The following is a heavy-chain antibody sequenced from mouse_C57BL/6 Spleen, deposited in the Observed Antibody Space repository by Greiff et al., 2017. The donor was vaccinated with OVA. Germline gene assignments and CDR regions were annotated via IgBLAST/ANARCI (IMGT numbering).Heavy chain of an antibody. CDR1: GYTFTSYW. D-gene: IGHD2-4*01. V-gene: IGHV1-74*01. CDR2: IHPSDSDT. CDR3: AKEVYYDAWFAY. J-gene: IGHJ3*01. Sequence: VQLQQPGAELVKPGASVKVSCKASGYTFTSYWMHWVKQRPGQGLEWIGRIHPSDSDTNYNQKFKGKATLTVDKSSSTAYMQLSSLTSEDSAVYYCAKEVYYDAWFAYWGQGTLVTVSA.